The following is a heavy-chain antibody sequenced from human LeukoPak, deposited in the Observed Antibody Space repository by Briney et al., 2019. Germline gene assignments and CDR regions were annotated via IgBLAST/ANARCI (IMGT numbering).Heavy chain of an antibody. CDR1: GYTFTGYY. CDR3: ARLPYCSSPSCYSYWFDP. CDR2: INPNSGGT. D-gene: IGHD2-2*01. Sequence: ASVKVSCKASGYTFTGYYMHWVRQAPGQGLEWMGWINPNSGGTDYEQKFQGRVTMTRDTSISTAYMELSRLRSDDTAVYYCARLPYCSSPSCYSYWFDPWGQGTLVTVSS. J-gene: IGHJ5*02. V-gene: IGHV1-2*02.